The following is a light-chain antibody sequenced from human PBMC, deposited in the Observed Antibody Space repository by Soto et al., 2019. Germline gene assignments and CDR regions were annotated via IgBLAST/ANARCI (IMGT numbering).Light chain of an antibody. CDR1: QSVSNNY. CDR3: NYNYIIPWT. Sequence: EIVLTQSPGTLSLSPGERATLSCRASQSVSNNYLAWYQQKPGQAPRLLIYGASNRATGIPVRFSGSGSETEFNLTTRSMQSEDFALYHCNYNYIIPWTSGQWTTV. CDR2: GAS. V-gene: IGKV3-20*01. J-gene: IGKJ1*01.